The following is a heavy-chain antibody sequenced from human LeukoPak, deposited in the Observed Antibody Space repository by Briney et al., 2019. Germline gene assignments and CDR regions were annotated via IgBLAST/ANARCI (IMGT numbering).Heavy chain of an antibody. CDR1: GFTFRSYS. V-gene: IGHV3-48*02. Sequence: GGSLRLSCAASGFTFRSYSMNWVRQAPGKGLEWVSYIHSSSSTIYYADSVEGRFTISRDNAKNSLYLQMNSLGDEDTAVYYCAKNSVYAYFDYWGQGTLVTVSS. J-gene: IGHJ4*02. CDR3: AKNSVYAYFDY. CDR2: IHSSSSTI. D-gene: IGHD5/OR15-5a*01.